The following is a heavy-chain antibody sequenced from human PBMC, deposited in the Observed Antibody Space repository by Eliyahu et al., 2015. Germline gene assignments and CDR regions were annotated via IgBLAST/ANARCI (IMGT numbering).Heavy chain of an antibody. V-gene: IGHV1-18*01. D-gene: IGHD3-10*01. CDR1: GXXFTSYG. CDR2: ISPYNGNT. Sequence: QVQLVQSGAEVKKPGASVKVXCKASGXXFTSYGISWVRQAPGQGLEWMGWISPYNGNTIYAQKVQGRVIMTTDTSTSTAYMELRSLRSDDTAVYYCARGGCCASGSYYGSDYWGQGTLLTVSS. J-gene: IGHJ4*02. CDR3: ARGGCCASGSYYGSDY.